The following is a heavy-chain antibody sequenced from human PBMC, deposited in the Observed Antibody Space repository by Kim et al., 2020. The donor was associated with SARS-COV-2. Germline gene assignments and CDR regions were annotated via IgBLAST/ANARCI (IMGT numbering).Heavy chain of an antibody. CDR1: GFTFSSYA. Sequence: GGSLRLSCAASGFTFSSYAMSWVRQAPGKGLEWVSAISGSGGSTYYADSVKGRFTISRDNSKNTLYLQMNSLSAEDTAVYYCAKLRSYYYGSGSELFDPCGQGTLVTVSS. V-gene: IGHV3-23*01. J-gene: IGHJ5*02. CDR3: AKLRSYYYGSGSELFDP. D-gene: IGHD3-10*01. CDR2: ISGSGGST.